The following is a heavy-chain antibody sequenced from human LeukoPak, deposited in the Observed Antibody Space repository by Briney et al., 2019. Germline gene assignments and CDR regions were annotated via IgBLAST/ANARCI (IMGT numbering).Heavy chain of an antibody. CDR1: GFTFSSYS. Sequence: GGSLRLSCAASGFTFSSYSMNWVRQAPGKGLGWVSYISSSSSTIYYADSVKGRFTISRDNAKNSLYLQMNSLRAEDTAVYYCARDPNSSDYYNSSGYYQLDAFDIWGQGTMVTVSS. J-gene: IGHJ3*02. D-gene: IGHD3-22*01. V-gene: IGHV3-48*01. CDR3: ARDPNSSDYYNSSGYYQLDAFDI. CDR2: ISSSSSTI.